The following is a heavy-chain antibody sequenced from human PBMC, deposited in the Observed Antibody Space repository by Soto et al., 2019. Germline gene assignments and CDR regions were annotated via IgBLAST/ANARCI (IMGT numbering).Heavy chain of an antibody. CDR3: ATYSRLGDYFDY. CDR2: IGSSGSTI. V-gene: IGHV3-48*03. J-gene: IGHJ4*02. D-gene: IGHD5-18*01. CDR1: GFTFSSYE. Sequence: GGSLRLSCAASGFTFSSYEMNWVRQAPGKGLVWVSYIGSSGSTIYYADSVKGRFTISRDNAKNSLYLQMNSLRAEDTAVYYCATYSRLGDYFDYWGQGTLVTVSS.